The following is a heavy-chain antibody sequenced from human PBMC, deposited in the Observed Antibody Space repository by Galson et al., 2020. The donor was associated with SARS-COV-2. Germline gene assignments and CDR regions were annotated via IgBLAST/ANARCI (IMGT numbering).Heavy chain of an antibody. J-gene: IGHJ4*02. V-gene: IGHV3-23*01. CDR1: GFTFNNYA. D-gene: IGHD5-12*01. Sequence: GESLKISCAASGFTFNNYAMNWVRQAPGKGLEWDSTIIGSGGLTYYADSLKGRFTISRDNSKNTVYLQMNSLRAEDTAVYYCAKDSLVATDYWGQGTLVTVSS. CDR2: IIGSGGLT. CDR3: AKDSLVATDY.